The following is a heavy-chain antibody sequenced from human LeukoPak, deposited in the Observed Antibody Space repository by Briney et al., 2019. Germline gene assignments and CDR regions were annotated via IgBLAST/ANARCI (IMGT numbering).Heavy chain of an antibody. CDR3: ARALRQQLLTGWFDP. Sequence: PSETLSLTCTVSGDSINSYYWTWIRQPPGKGLEWIGYISYSGSTNYNPSLKSRVTTSVDTSKNQFSLRLTSVTAADTAVYYCARALRQQLLTGWFDPWGQGTLVTVSS. CDR1: GDSINSYY. V-gene: IGHV4-59*01. J-gene: IGHJ5*02. D-gene: IGHD6-13*01. CDR2: ISYSGST.